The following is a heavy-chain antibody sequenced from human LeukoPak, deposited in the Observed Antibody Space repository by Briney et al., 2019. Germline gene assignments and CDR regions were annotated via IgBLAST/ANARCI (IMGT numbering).Heavy chain of an antibody. Sequence: PGDSLTLSCEGSDLTFNIYTKQWVPQAPGKGVEWVSSIDSTGSKLQPAASVEGRFTVSRDNDKNSLFLQMDNLRAEETGIYYCARESREKTSSGSRWGVQYYYYMDVWAKGTTVTVSS. J-gene: IGHJ6*03. CDR2: IDSTGSKL. V-gene: IGHV3-21*06. D-gene: IGHD1-26*01. CDR3: ARESREKTSSGSRWGVQYYYYMDV. CDR1: DLTFNIYT.